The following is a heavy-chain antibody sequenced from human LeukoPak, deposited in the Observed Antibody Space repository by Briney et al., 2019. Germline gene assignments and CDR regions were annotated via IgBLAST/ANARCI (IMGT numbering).Heavy chain of an antibody. Sequence: SETLSLTCTVSGGSVSGGSYYWSWIRQPPGKGLEWIGYIYYSGSTNYNPSLKSRVTISVDTSKNQFSLKLSSVTAADTAVYYCARDSYGDTAMVDWGQGTLVTVSS. D-gene: IGHD5-18*01. CDR2: IYYSGST. CDR3: ARDSYGDTAMVD. CDR1: GGSVSGGSYY. J-gene: IGHJ4*02. V-gene: IGHV4-61*01.